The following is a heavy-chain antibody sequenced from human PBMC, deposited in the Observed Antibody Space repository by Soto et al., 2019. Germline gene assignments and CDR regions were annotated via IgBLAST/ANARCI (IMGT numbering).Heavy chain of an antibody. D-gene: IGHD2-15*01. CDR3: ARSEGYCSGGSCYLDYYGMDV. J-gene: IGHJ6*02. CDR2: INPSGGST. V-gene: IGHV1-46*01. CDR1: GYTFTSYY. Sequence: ASVKVSCKASGYTFTSYYMHWVRQAPGQGLEWMGIINPSGGSTSYAQNFQGRVTMTRDTSTSTVYMELSSLRSEDTAVYYCARSEGYCSGGSCYLDYYGMDVWGQGTTVTVSS.